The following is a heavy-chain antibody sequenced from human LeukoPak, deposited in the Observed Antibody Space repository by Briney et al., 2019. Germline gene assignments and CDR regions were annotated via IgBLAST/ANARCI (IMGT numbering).Heavy chain of an antibody. CDR3: ARDDLGGITMMPAY. J-gene: IGHJ4*02. D-gene: IGHD3-22*01. V-gene: IGHV3-21*01. Sequence: PGGSLRLSCAASGFTFSNSAMNWVRQAPGKGLEWVSSINNVGSHIYYADSVKGRFTISRDNAKNSLYLQMNSLRAEDTAVYYCARDDLGGITMMPAYWGQGTRVTVSS. CDR2: INNVGSHI. CDR1: GFTFSNSA.